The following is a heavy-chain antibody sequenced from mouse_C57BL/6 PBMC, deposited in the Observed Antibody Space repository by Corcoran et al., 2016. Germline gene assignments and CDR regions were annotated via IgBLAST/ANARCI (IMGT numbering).Heavy chain of an antibody. V-gene: IGHV1-26*01. CDR1: GYTFTDYY. CDR3: APYYYGSSYGYFDV. J-gene: IGHJ1*03. D-gene: IGHD1-1*01. CDR2: INPNNGGT. Sequence: VQLQQSGPELVKPGASVKISCKASGYTFTDYYINWVKQSHGKSLEWIGDINPNNGGTSYNQKFKGKATLTVDKSSSTAYMELRSLTSEDSAVYYCAPYYYGSSYGYFDVWGTGTTVTVSS.